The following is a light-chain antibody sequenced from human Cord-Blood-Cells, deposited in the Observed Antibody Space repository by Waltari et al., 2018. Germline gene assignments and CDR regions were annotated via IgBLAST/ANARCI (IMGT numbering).Light chain of an antibody. CDR2: DVS. CDR3: SSYTSSSTWV. V-gene: IGLV2-14*01. J-gene: IGLJ3*02. CDR1: RSDVGGYNY. Sequence: QSALPQPASVSGSPGQSITISCTGTRSDVGGYNYVSWYQQHPGKAPKLMIYDVSNRPSGVSNRFSGSKSGNTASLTISGLQAEDEADYYCSSYTSSSTWVFGGGTKLTVL.